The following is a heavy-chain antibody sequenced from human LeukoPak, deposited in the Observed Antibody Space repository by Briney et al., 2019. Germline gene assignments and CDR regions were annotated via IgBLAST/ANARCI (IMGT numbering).Heavy chain of an antibody. D-gene: IGHD2-2*01. CDR3: ARQYQLLGYFGD. CDR1: GFTFSDYY. V-gene: IGHV3-11*04. CDR2: ISSSVSTI. Sequence: PGGSLRLSCAASGFTFSDYYMSWLRQAPGKGLEWVSYISSSVSTIYYADSVKGRFTISRDNAKNSLYLQMNSLRAEDTAVYYCARQYQLLGYFGDWGQGTLVTVSS. J-gene: IGHJ4*02.